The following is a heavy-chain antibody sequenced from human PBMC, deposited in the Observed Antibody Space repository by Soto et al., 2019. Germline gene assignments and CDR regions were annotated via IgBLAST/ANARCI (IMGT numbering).Heavy chain of an antibody. CDR1: GGTFSSYA. D-gene: IGHD6-13*01. Sequence: QVLLVQSGAEVKKPGSSVKVSCKASGGTFSSYAIVWVRQAPGQGLEWMGGIIPIFGAANYAQKFQGRVTVTADESTSTAYMDLSSLRSEDTAVYYCARILGHSTTWYLNALDVWGQGTTVTVSS. V-gene: IGHV1-69*01. CDR3: ARILGHSTTWYLNALDV. CDR2: IIPIFGAA. J-gene: IGHJ6*02.